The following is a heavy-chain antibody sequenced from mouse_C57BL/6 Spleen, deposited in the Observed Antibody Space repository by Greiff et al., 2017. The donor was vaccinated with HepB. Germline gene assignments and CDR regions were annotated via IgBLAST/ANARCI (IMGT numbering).Heavy chain of an antibody. Sequence: VQLQQPGAELVRPGSSVKLSCKASGYTFTSYWMHWVKQRPIQGLEWIGDIDPSDSETHYNQKFKDKATLTVDKSSSTAYMQLSSLTSEDSAVYDCARSVGLGRYAMDYWGQGTSVTVSS. CDR1: GYTFTSYW. D-gene: IGHD4-1*01. CDR2: IDPSDSET. CDR3: ARSVGLGRYAMDY. J-gene: IGHJ4*01. V-gene: IGHV1-52*01.